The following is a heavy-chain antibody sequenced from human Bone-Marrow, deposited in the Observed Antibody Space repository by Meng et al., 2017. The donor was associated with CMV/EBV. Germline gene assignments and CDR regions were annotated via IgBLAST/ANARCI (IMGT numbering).Heavy chain of an antibody. CDR3: ARDSLSLDAFDI. V-gene: IGHV1-2*02. J-gene: IGHJ3*02. CDR2: TNPNSGAT. CDR1: GYTFTGYY. Sequence: ASVKVSCKASGYTFTGYYLHWVRQAPGQGLEWMGWTNPNSGATNYAQKFQGRVTMTRDTSISTAYMELSRLTSDSTAVYYCARDSLSLDAFDIWGQGTLVTVSS.